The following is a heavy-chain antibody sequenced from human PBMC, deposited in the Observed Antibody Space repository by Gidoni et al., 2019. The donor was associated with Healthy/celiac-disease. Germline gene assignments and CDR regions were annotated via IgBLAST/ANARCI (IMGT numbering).Heavy chain of an antibody. Sequence: QVQLVQSGAEVQKPGASVKVSCKASGYTFTSYDINWVRQATGQGLEWMGWMNPNSGNTGYAQKFQGRVTMTRNTSISTAYMELSSLRSEDTAVYYCARKYFDWLSPYYYYYMDVWGKGTTVTVSS. CDR2: MNPNSGNT. V-gene: IGHV1-8*01. CDR3: ARKYFDWLSPYYYYYMDV. J-gene: IGHJ6*03. CDR1: GYTFTSYD. D-gene: IGHD3-9*01.